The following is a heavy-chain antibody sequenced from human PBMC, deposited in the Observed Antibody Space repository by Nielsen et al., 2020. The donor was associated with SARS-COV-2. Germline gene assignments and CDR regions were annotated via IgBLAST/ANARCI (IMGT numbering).Heavy chain of an antibody. CDR2: INAGNGNT. J-gene: IGHJ6*02. V-gene: IGHV1-3*01. CDR1: GYTFTSYA. D-gene: IGHD1-26*01. CDR3: ARGPLTGGYYGMDV. Sequence: ASVKVSCKASGYTFTSYAMHWVRQAPGQRLEWMGWINAGNGNTKYSQKFQGRVTMTRNTSISTAYMELSSLRSEDTAVYYCARGPLTGGYYGMDVWGQGTTVTVSS.